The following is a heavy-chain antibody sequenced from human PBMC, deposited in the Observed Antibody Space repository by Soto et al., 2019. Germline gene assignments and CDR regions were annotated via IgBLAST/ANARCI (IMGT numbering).Heavy chain of an antibody. D-gene: IGHD3-9*01. V-gene: IGHV3-74*01. CDR3: ARGGLAPFDY. J-gene: IGHJ4*02. CDR2: INDYGTTI. CDR1: GFNLGSYW. Sequence: EVQLVESGGGLVQPGGSLRLSCAASGFNLGSYWMHWVRQAPGKGLVWVSRINDYGTTINYAESVEGRFTISRDDAKSEVYLQMNNLRAEDTAVYYSARGGLAPFDYWGQGALVTVSS.